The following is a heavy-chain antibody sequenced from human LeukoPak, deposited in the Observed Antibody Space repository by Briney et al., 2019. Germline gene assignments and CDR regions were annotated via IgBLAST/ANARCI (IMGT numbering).Heavy chain of an antibody. CDR3: ARDLYYDSSGYYFEPDY. Sequence: SETLSLTCTVSGGSMSSYYWSWIRQPAGKGLEWIGRIYTSGSTNYNPSLKSRVTISVDTSKNQSSLKLSSVTAADTAVYYCARDLYYDSSGYYFEPDYWGQGTLVTVSS. J-gene: IGHJ4*02. V-gene: IGHV4-4*07. CDR2: IYTSGST. CDR1: GGSMSSYY. D-gene: IGHD3-22*01.